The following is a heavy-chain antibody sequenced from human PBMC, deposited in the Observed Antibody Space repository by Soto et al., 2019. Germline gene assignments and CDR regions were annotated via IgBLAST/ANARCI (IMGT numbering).Heavy chain of an antibody. J-gene: IGHJ6*02. Sequence: GGSLRLSCAASGFTFSSYAMSWVRQAPGKGLERVSAISGSGGSTYYADSVKGRFTISRDSAKNSLYLQMNSLRVEDTAVYYCARVSGENDFWSGYYGNYYDMDVWGQGTTVTVSS. V-gene: IGHV3-23*01. CDR2: ISGSGGST. D-gene: IGHD3-3*01. CDR1: GFTFSSYA. CDR3: ARVSGENDFWSGYYGNYYDMDV.